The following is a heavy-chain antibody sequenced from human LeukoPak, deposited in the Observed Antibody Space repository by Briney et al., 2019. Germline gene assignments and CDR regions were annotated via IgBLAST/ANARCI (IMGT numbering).Heavy chain of an antibody. CDR2: ISSSSSSI. J-gene: IGHJ4*02. CDR1: GFTFSSYS. CDR3: ARASGDIVETATMGSY. D-gene: IGHD5-18*01. Sequence: KTGGSLRLSCAASGFTFSSYSMNWVRQAPGKGLEWVSSISSSSSSIYYADSVKGRFTISRDNAKNSLYLQVNSLRAEDTAVYYCARASGDIVETATMGSYWGQGTLVTVSS. V-gene: IGHV3-21*01.